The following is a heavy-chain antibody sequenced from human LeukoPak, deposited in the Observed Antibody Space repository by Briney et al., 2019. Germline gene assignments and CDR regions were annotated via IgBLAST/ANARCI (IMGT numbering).Heavy chain of an antibody. CDR3: ARDREVRGVYYYYYYGMDV. J-gene: IGHJ6*02. Sequence: GGPLRLSCAASGFTFSSYSMNWVRQAPGKGLEWVSYISSSSSTIYYADSVKGRFTISRDNAKNSLYLQMNSLRAEGTAVYYCARDREVRGVYYYYYYGMDVWGQGTTVTVSS. CDR1: GFTFSSYS. CDR2: ISSSSSTI. V-gene: IGHV3-48*04. D-gene: IGHD3-10*01.